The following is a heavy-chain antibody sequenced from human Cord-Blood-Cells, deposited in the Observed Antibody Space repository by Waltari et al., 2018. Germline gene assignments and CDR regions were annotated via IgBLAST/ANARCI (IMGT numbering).Heavy chain of an antibody. CDR1: GFTFSNAW. J-gene: IGHJ3*02. Sequence: EVQLVESGGGLVKPGGSLRLSCAASGFTFSNAWMSWVRQAPGKGLEWVGRIKSKTDGGTTDYAAPVKGRFTISRDDSKNTLYLQMNSLRAEDTAVYYCARDRTDWGRAFDIWGQGTMVTVSS. CDR3: ARDRTDWGRAFDI. V-gene: IGHV3-15*05. D-gene: IGHD2-21*01. CDR2: IKSKTDGGTT.